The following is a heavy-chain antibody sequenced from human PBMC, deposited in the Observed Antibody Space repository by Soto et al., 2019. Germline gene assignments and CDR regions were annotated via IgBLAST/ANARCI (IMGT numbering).Heavy chain of an antibody. D-gene: IGHD2-21*02. CDR1: GGSISSGDYY. J-gene: IGHJ5*02. CDR2: IYYSGST. V-gene: IGHV4-30-4*01. Sequence: SETLSLTCTVSGGSISSGDYYWILIRQPPGKGLEWIGYIYYSGSTYYNPSLKSRVTISVDTSKNQFSLKLSSVTAADTAVYYCARHRSDFWFDPWGQGTLVTVSS. CDR3: ARHRSDFWFDP.